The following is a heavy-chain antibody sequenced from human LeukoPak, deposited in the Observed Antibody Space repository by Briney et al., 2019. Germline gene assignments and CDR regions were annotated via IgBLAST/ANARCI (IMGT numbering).Heavy chain of an antibody. V-gene: IGHV4-4*07. Sequence: SETLSLTCTVSGGSISTYYWSWIWQPAGKGLEWIGRIYTSGSSNYNTPLKSRVTMSVDTSKNQFSLKLSSVTAADTAVYYCARENEPAARSFDYWGQGTLVTVSS. D-gene: IGHD6-6*01. CDR3: ARENEPAARSFDY. CDR2: IYTSGSS. J-gene: IGHJ4*02. CDR1: GGSISTYY.